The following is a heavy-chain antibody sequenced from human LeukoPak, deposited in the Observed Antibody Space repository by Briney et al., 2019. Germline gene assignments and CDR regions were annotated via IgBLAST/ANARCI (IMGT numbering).Heavy chain of an antibody. D-gene: IGHD3-16*01. V-gene: IGHV3-48*04. CDR1: GFTFSSFN. J-gene: IGHJ4*02. CDR2: ISSSSSTI. Sequence: PGGSLRLSCAASGFTFSSFNMNWVRQAPGKGLEWVSYISSSSSTIYYADSVKGRFTVSRDNAKNSPYLQMNSLRAEDTAVYYCARGVLGDHFDYWGQGTLVTVSS. CDR3: ARGVLGDHFDY.